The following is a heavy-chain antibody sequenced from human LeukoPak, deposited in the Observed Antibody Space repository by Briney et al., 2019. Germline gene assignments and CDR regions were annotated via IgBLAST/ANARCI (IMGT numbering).Heavy chain of an antibody. V-gene: IGHV3-53*01. D-gene: IGHD3-3*01. CDR1: GFTFSSYE. Sequence: GGSLRLPCAASGFTFSSYEMNWVRQAPGKGLEWVSVIYSGGFTYYADSVKGRLTISRDNSKNTLYLQMNSLRAEDTAVYYCAKGGRYYDFWSGYYTKGYYFDYWGQGTLVTVSS. CDR2: IYSGGFT. CDR3: AKGGRYYDFWSGYYTKGYYFDY. J-gene: IGHJ4*02.